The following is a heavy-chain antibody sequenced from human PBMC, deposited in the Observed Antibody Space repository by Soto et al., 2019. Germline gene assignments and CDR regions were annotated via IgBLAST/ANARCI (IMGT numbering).Heavy chain of an antibody. CDR3: AKGGMRSYGDPGVYFDY. J-gene: IGHJ4*02. D-gene: IGHD4-17*01. Sequence: EVQLLESGGGLVQPGGSLRLSCAASGFTFSSYAMSWVRQAPGKGLEWVSAISGSGGSTYYADSVKGRFTISRDNSKNTLYLQMNSLRAEDTAVYYCAKGGMRSYGDPGVYFDYWGQGPLVTVSS. CDR1: GFTFSSYA. V-gene: IGHV3-23*01. CDR2: ISGSGGST.